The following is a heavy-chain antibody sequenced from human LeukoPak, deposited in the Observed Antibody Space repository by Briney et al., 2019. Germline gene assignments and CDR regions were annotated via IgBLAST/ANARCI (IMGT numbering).Heavy chain of an antibody. Sequence: GRSLRLSCEASGFTFDDYGMHWVRQAPGKGLEWVSTISWNSASVGYVDSVKGRFTISRDNAKKTLYLQMNSLRPEDTALYYCAKDYGYSSSWYDYWGQGTLVTVSS. CDR2: ISWNSASV. CDR3: AKDYGYSSSWYDY. D-gene: IGHD6-13*01. CDR1: GFTFDDYG. V-gene: IGHV3-9*01. J-gene: IGHJ4*02.